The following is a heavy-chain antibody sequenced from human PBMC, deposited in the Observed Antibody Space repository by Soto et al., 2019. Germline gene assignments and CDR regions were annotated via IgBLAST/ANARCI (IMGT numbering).Heavy chain of an antibody. V-gene: IGHV3-21*01. D-gene: IGHD2-15*01. Sequence: VQLVESGGGLVKPGGSLRLSCAASGFTFSSYSMNWVRQAPGKGLEWVSSISSSASHINYADSVKGRFTISRDNAKKSLYLQMNSLRAEDTAVYYCARRYTGYCSGGTCYWFDPWGQGTLVTVSS. CDR3: ARRYTGYCSGGTCYWFDP. CDR1: GFTFSSYS. J-gene: IGHJ5*02. CDR2: ISSSASHI.